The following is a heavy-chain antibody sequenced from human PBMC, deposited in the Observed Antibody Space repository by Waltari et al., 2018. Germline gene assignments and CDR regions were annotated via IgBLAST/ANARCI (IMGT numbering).Heavy chain of an antibody. CDR2: IRDKGNSYAT. D-gene: IGHD2-21*02. Sequence: EVQLVESGGGLVQPGGSLKVSGSASGFTFSGPSMHWVRQTSGKGRGLVGRIRDKGNSYATDYAASVKGRFTMSRDDSKNTAYLQMNSLKTEDTALYYCTRGDCGSDCYIYFYWGLGTLVTVSS. J-gene: IGHJ4*02. V-gene: IGHV3-73*01. CDR3: TRGDCGSDCYIYFY. CDR1: GFTFSGPS.